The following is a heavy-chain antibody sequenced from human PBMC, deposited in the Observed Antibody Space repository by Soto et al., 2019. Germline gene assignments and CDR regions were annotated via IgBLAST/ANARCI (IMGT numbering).Heavy chain of an antibody. D-gene: IGHD5-12*01. CDR3: AREGGIVATTDY. CDR1: GFTFSSYG. Sequence: QVQLVESGGGVVQPGRSLRLSCAASGFTFSSYGMHWVRQAPGKGLEWVAVIWYDGSSKYYADPVKGRFTISRDNSKNTLYLQMNSLRAEDTAVYYCAREGGIVATTDYWGQGTLVTVSS. J-gene: IGHJ4*02. V-gene: IGHV3-33*01. CDR2: IWYDGSSK.